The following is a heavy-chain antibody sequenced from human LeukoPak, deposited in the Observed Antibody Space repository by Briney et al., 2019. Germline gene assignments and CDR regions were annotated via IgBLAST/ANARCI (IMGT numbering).Heavy chain of an antibody. Sequence: GGSLRLSCAASGFTFSDYYMSWIRQAPGKGLEWVSYISSSGSTIYYADSVKGRFTISRDNAKNSLYLQMNSLRAEDTAVYYRARKDSSGWSFDYWGQGTLVTVSS. CDR2: ISSSGSTI. V-gene: IGHV3-11*01. CDR1: GFTFSDYY. CDR3: ARKDSSGWSFDY. J-gene: IGHJ4*02. D-gene: IGHD6-19*01.